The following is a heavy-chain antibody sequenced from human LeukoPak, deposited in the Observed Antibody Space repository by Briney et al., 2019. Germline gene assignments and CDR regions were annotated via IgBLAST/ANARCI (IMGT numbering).Heavy chain of an antibody. V-gene: IGHV4-34*01. CDR1: GGSFSGYY. J-gene: IGHJ4*02. CDR2: INHSGST. CDR3: ARGLWAAAGTVL. D-gene: IGHD6-13*01. Sequence: PSETLSLTCAVYGGSFSGYYWSWIRQPPGKGLEWIGEINHSGSTNYNPSLKSRVTMSVDTSKNQFSLKLSPLTAADTAVYYCARGLWAAAGTVLWGQGTLVTVSS.